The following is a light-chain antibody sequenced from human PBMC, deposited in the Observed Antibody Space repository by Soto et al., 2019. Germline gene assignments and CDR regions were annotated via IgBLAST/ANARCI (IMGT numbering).Light chain of an antibody. CDR3: QQRSNWLT. J-gene: IGKJ5*01. Sequence: LVLTQSPDTLSLSPGERATFSCRASQSVSRYIACYQQKPGQAPRLLIYDASNRATGVPARFSGSGSGTDFTHSISSLEPEDFAVYYCQQRSNWLTFGQGTRLEIK. CDR2: DAS. CDR1: QSVSRY. V-gene: IGKV3-11*01.